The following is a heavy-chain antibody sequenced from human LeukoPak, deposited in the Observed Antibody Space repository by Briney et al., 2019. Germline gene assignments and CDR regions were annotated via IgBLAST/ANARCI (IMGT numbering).Heavy chain of an antibody. V-gene: IGHV3-9*01. CDR1: GFTFGYYE. CDR3: AKDKGIYSGSYTGYFDY. CDR2: ISHNEDSTT. Sequence: GGSLRLSCAASGFTFGYYEMNWVRQATGKGLERVAFISHNEDSTTEYSDSVKCRFTISRDNAKNSLYLQMNSLRAEDTALYYCAKDKGIYSGSYTGYFDYWGQGTLVTVSS. D-gene: IGHD1-26*01. J-gene: IGHJ4*02.